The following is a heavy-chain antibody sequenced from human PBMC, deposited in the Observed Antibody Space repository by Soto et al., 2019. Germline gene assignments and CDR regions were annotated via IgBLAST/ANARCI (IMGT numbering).Heavy chain of an antibody. CDR2: IYYSGST. D-gene: IGHD3-16*01. CDR3: ARMGAPYDYAINPLDY. CDR1: GGSISSYY. Sequence: SETLSLTCTVSGGSISSYYWSWIRQPPGKGLEWIGYIYYSGSTNYNPSLKSRVTISVDTSKNQFSLKLSSVTAADTAVYYCARMGAPYDYAINPLDYWGQGTLVTVSS. V-gene: IGHV4-59*01. J-gene: IGHJ4*02.